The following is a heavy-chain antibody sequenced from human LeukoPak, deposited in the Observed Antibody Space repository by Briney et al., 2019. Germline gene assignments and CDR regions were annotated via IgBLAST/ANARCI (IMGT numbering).Heavy chain of an antibody. D-gene: IGHD6-13*01. CDR1: GDSISSYN. V-gene: IGHV4-59*01. CDR3: VIGYSRNWYDFDY. J-gene: IGHJ4*02. Sequence: PSETLSLTCAVSGDSISSYNWRSVRQPPGKGLEWIGYIYHSGSTNYNPSLKSRVTISADKSKDQFSLKLASVTAADTAVYYCVIGYSRNWYDFDYWGQGTLVTVSS. CDR2: IYHSGST.